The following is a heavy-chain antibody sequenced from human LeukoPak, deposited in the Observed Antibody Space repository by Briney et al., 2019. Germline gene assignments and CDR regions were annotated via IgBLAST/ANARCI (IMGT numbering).Heavy chain of an antibody. J-gene: IGHJ6*04. CDR1: GGTFSSYT. Sequence: GASVKVSCKASGGTFSSYTISWVRQAPGQGLEWMGRIIPILGIANYAQKFQGRVTITADESTSTAYMELSSLRSEDTAVYYCARWAHRGSNNVWGKGTTVTVSS. D-gene: IGHD4-11*01. V-gene: IGHV1-69*02. CDR3: ARWAHRGSNNV. CDR2: IIPILGIA.